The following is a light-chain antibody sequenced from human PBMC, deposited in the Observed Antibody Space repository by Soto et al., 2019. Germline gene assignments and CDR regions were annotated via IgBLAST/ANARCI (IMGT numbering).Light chain of an antibody. Sequence: QSALTQPASVSGAPGQSIAISCTGTSSDVGGYSYVSWYQQQPGKAPKLVISDGSNRPSGVSDRFSGSESGNTASLTISGLQTEHEADYYCASYTTISTYVFGTGTKLTVL. J-gene: IGLJ1*01. CDR3: ASYTTISTYV. CDR2: DGS. CDR1: SSDVGGYSY. V-gene: IGLV2-14*01.